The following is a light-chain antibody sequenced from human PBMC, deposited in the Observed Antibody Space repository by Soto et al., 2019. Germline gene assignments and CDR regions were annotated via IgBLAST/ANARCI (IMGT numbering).Light chain of an antibody. CDR3: NSYTSSSTRV. CDR1: SSDVGGYNF. Sequence: QSALTQPASVSGSPGQSITISCTGTSSDVGGYNFVSWYQQHPGKAPKLMIYDVSNRPSGVSNRFSGSKSGNTASLTMSGLQAEDEADYYCNSYTSSSTRVFGTGTKLTVL. J-gene: IGLJ1*01. V-gene: IGLV2-14*01. CDR2: DVS.